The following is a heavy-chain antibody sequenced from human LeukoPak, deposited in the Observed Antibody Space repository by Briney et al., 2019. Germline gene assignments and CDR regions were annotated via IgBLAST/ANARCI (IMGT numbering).Heavy chain of an antibody. V-gene: IGHV3-30*04. CDR2: ISYDGSNK. CDR1: GFTFSSYA. D-gene: IGHD3-22*01. CDR3: ARGGHGYDSSGYYL. Sequence: GGSLRLSCAASGFTFSSYAMHWVRQAPGKGLEWVAVISYDGSNKYYADSVKGRFTISRDNSKNTLYLQMNSLRAEDTAVYYCARGGHGYDSSGYYLWGQGTLVTVSS. J-gene: IGHJ5*02.